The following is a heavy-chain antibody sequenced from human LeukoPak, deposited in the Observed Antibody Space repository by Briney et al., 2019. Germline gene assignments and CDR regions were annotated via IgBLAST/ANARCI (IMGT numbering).Heavy chain of an antibody. CDR2: IWHDGSHK. V-gene: IGHV3-33*01. CDR3: ARETFGSGSYPDF. Sequence: PPGGSLRLSCAASGFAFNTYAMHWVRQAPGQGLEWVALIWHDGSHKFYSNSVRGQFTISRDNSKNTVSLQMNNLRPEDTAVYYCARETFGSGSYPDFWGQGTLVTVSS. D-gene: IGHD3-10*01. J-gene: IGHJ4*02. CDR1: GFAFNTYA.